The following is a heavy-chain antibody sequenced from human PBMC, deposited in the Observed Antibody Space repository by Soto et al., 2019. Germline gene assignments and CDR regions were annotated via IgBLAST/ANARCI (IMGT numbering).Heavy chain of an antibody. CDR3: ARVGSGWAYYYYGMDV. Sequence: QVQLQESGPGLVKPSQTLSLTCTVSGGSISSGDYYWSWIRQPPGKGLEWNGYIYYSGSTYYNPSLNNRVTISVDTSKNQFSLKLSSVTAADTAVYYCARVGSGWAYYYYGMDVWGQGTTVTVSS. CDR1: GGSISSGDYY. CDR2: IYYSGST. D-gene: IGHD6-19*01. J-gene: IGHJ6*02. V-gene: IGHV4-30-4*01.